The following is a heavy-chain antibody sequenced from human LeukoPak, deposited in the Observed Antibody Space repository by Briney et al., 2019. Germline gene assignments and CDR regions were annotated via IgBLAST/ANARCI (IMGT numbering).Heavy chain of an antibody. J-gene: IGHJ6*03. CDR1: GYTFTSYG. CDR3: ARDNGATVTTVNPYYYYMDV. Sequence: ASVKVSCKASGYTFTSYGISWVRQAPGQGLEWMGWISAYNGNTNYAQKLQSRVTMTTDTSTSTAYMELRSLRSDDTAVYYCARDNGATVTTVNPYYYYMDVWGKGTTVTVSS. D-gene: IGHD4-17*01. V-gene: IGHV1-18*01. CDR2: ISAYNGNT.